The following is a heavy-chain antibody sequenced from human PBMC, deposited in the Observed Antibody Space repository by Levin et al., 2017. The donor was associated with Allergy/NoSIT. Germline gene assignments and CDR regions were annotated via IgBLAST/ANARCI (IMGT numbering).Heavy chain of an antibody. V-gene: IGHV1-69*13. CDR1: GGTFSSYA. D-gene: IGHD5-12*01. J-gene: IGHJ4*02. CDR2: IIPIFGTA. CDR3: ARVLFWSDRRGYSGYGAYYFDY. Sequence: SVKVSCKASGGTFSSYAISWVRQAPGQGLEWMGGIIPIFGTANYAQKFQGRVTITADESTSTAYMELSSLRSEDTAVYYCARVLFWSDRRGYSGYGAYYFDYWGQGTLVTVSS.